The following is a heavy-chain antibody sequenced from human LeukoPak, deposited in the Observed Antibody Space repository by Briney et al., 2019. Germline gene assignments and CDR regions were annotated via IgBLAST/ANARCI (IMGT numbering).Heavy chain of an antibody. CDR3: ALRPHGGWYLHWFDP. CDR2: ITTYNGNT. J-gene: IGHJ5*02. Sequence: GASVKVSCKASGYTLTSYGITWVRQAPGQGLEWMGWITTYNGNTNYAQKFQGRVTMTTDTSTTTAYMEMRSLRSDDTAVYYCALRPHGGWYLHWFDPWGQGTLVTVSS. CDR1: GYTLTSYG. D-gene: IGHD6-19*01. V-gene: IGHV1-18*01.